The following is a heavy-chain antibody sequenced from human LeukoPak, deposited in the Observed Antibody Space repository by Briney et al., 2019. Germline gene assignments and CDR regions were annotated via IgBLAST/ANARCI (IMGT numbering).Heavy chain of an antibody. CDR1: GGSFSGYY. CDR2: INHSGST. D-gene: IGHD1-26*01. CDR3: ARRRGSGSYDYYYGMDV. J-gene: IGHJ6*02. V-gene: IGHV4-34*01. Sequence: SETLSLTCAVYGGSFSGYYWSWIRQPPGKGLEWIGEINHSGSTNYNPSLKSRVTISVDTSKNQFSLKLSSVTAADTAMYYCARRRGSGSYDYYYGMDVRGQGTTVTVSS.